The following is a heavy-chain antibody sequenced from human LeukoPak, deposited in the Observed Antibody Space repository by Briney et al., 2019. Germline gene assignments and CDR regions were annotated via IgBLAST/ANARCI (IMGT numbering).Heavy chain of an antibody. CDR3: AKSAVGYDRPH. V-gene: IGHV3-7*03. CDR2: IKDDGSEK. CDR1: GFTFSSYW. D-gene: IGHD3-9*01. Sequence: PGGSLRLSCAASGFTFSSYWMSWVRQAPGKGLEWVANIKDDGSEKRDVDSVKGRFTISRDNSKNTLYLQMSSLRAEDTAVYYCAKSAVGYDRPHWGQGTLVTVSS. J-gene: IGHJ4*02.